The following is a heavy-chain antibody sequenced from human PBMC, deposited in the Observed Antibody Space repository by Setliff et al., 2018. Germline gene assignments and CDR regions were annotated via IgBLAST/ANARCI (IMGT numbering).Heavy chain of an antibody. CDR3: ARTCSGSGCYAGLES. CDR2: ILDDGVKK. CDR1: GFTFSTYR. D-gene: IGHD2-15*01. V-gene: IGHV3-30*03. J-gene: IGHJ4*02. Sequence: PGGSLILSCAASGFTFSTYRMRWVRQAPGKGLEWVAVILDDGVKKYHADSVKGRFTISRDNSKNTLYLQMNSLRPEDTAVYHRARTCSGSGCYAGLESWGQGTPVTVS.